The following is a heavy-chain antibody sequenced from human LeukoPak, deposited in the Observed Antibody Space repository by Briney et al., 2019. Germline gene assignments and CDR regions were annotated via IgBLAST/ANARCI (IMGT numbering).Heavy chain of an antibody. J-gene: IGHJ4*02. CDR1: GFTFSSYW. Sequence: GGSLRLSCAASGFTFSSYWMHWVRQAPGKGLVWVSRINTDGSSTAYADSVRGRFTISRDNAENTLYLQMNSLRAEDTAVYYCAKAGATINYGDYWGQGTLVTVSS. CDR3: AKAGATINYGDY. D-gene: IGHD5-24*01. CDR2: INTDGSST. V-gene: IGHV3-74*01.